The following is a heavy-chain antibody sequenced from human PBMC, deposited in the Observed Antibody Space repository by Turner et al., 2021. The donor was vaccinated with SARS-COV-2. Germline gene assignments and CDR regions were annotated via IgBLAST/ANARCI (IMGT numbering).Heavy chain of an antibody. J-gene: IGHJ5*02. V-gene: IGHV1-24*01. D-gene: IGHD2-8*01. CDR1: GYTLIELS. CDR3: ATAPPYCTNGVCPNWFDP. Sequence: QVQLVQSGAEVKKPEASVKVSCKVSGYTLIELSMHWVRQAPGKGLEWMGGFDPEDGETIYAQKFQGRVTMTEDTSTDTAYMELSSLRSEDTAVYYCATAPPYCTNGVCPNWFDPWGQGTLVTVSS. CDR2: FDPEDGET.